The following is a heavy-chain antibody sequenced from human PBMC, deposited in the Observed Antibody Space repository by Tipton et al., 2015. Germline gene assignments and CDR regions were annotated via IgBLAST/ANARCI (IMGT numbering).Heavy chain of an antibody. CDR3: AKEEVQQSPAYYYGMGV. J-gene: IGHJ6*02. V-gene: IGHV4-61*01. CDR1: GASLNSYTYY. CDR2: IYYSGST. Sequence: TLSLTCTVSGASLNSYTYYWSWIRQPPGKGLEWFGHIYYSGSTNYNPSLKSRVTMSVDTSKNQFSLKLTSVTAADTAVYYCAKEEVQQSPAYYYGMGVWGQGTTVTVSS. D-gene: IGHD1-1*01.